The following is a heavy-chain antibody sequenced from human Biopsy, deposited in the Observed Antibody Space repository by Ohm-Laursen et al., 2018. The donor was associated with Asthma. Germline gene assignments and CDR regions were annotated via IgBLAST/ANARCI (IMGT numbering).Heavy chain of an antibody. Sequence: SLRLSCTASGFTVSTYRMSWVRQPPGKGREWVSGIYSGGGTYYADSVQGRVTISRDNSKNTLSLQMNSLRAEDTAVYYCVRANGGSFFSGSFDIWGQGTMVTVSS. CDR2: IYSGGGT. CDR3: VRANGGSFFSGSFDI. CDR1: GFTVSTYR. J-gene: IGHJ3*02. V-gene: IGHV3-53*01. D-gene: IGHD4-23*01.